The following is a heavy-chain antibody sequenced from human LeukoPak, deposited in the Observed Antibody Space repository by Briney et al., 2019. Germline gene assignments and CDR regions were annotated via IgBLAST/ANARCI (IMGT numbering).Heavy chain of an antibody. Sequence: GGSLRLSCGASGFTFSSYSMNWVRQAPGKGLEWVSSISSSSSYIYYADSVKGRFTISRDNAKNSLYLQMNSLRAEDTAVYYCARDSPMTTVTTGAFDIWGQGTMVTVSS. CDR3: ARDSPMTTVTTGAFDI. J-gene: IGHJ3*02. CDR1: GFTFSSYS. D-gene: IGHD4-17*01. CDR2: ISSSSSYI. V-gene: IGHV3-21*01.